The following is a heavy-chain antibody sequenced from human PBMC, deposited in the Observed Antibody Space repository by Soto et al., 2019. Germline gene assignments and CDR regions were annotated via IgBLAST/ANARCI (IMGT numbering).Heavy chain of an antibody. CDR3: ASSIMITFGGPFDP. D-gene: IGHD3-16*01. CDR2: ISAYNGNT. CDR1: GYTFTSYG. J-gene: IGHJ5*02. V-gene: IGHV1-18*04. Sequence: RASVKVSCKAAGYTFTSYGISWVRQAPGQGLEWMGWISAYNGNTNYAQKLQGRVTMTTDTSTSTAYMELRSLRSDDTAVYYCASSIMITFGGPFDPWGQGTLVTVSS.